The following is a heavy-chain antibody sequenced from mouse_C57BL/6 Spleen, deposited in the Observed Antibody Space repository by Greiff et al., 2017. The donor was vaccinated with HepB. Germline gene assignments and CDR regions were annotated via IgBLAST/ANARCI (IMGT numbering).Heavy chain of an antibody. V-gene: IGHV1-26*01. J-gene: IGHJ4*01. Sequence: VQLQQSGPELVKPGASVKISCKASGYTFTDYYMNRVKQSHGKSLEWIGDINPNNGGTSYNQKFKGKATLTVDKSSSTAYMELRSLTSEDSAVYYAVVATHMDYWGQGTSVTVSS. CDR1: GYTFTDYY. CDR2: INPNNGGT. CDR3: VVATHMDY. D-gene: IGHD1-1*01.